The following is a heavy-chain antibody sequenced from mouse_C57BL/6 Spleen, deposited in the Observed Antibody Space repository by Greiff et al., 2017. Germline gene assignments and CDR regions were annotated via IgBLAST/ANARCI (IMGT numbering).Heavy chain of an antibody. CDR1: GYTFTSYW. V-gene: IGHV1-50*01. J-gene: IGHJ4*01. Sequence: QVQLQQPGAELVKPGASVKLSCKASGYTFTSYWMQWVKQRPGQGLEWIGEIDPSDSYTNYNQKFKGKATLTVDTSSSTAYMQLSSLTSEDSAVDYCARSRGGYAMDYWGQGTSVTVSS. D-gene: IGHD3-1*01. CDR3: ARSRGGYAMDY. CDR2: IDPSDSYT.